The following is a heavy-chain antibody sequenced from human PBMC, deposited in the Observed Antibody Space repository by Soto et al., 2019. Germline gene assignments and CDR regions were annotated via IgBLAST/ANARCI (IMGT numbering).Heavy chain of an antibody. CDR1: GFTFSSHA. D-gene: IGHD6-13*01. V-gene: IGHV3-23*01. J-gene: IGHJ4*02. Sequence: GGSLKLSFASPGFTFSSHAMSLGRPAPGRGLGWVSAIFGSGGSTYYADSLRGRLTHSTDHSKKTPYLQINSLRAEDTGPYYYGKCGSFIAAAGTGSDYWGRGTLVTVSS. CDR3: GKCGSFIAAAGTGSDY. CDR2: IFGSGGST.